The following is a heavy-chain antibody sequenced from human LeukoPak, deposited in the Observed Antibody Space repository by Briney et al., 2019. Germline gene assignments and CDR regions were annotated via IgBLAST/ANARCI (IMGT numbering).Heavy chain of an antibody. CDR3: ARQSTPHGNFDY. CDR2: IGTAGDT. D-gene: IGHD1-26*01. Sequence: PGGSLRLSCAASGFTLSSYAMHWVRHPAGKGLEWVSAIGTAGDTFYPGSVKGRFTISREIAKKSLFLQMNSLRVEDTAVYYCARQSTPHGNFDYWGQGTLVTVSS. CDR1: GFTLSSYA. J-gene: IGHJ4*02. V-gene: IGHV3-13*01.